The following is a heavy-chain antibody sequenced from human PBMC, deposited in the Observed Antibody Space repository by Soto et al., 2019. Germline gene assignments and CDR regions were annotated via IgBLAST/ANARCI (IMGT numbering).Heavy chain of an antibody. CDR2: FFYGGNT. Sequence: QVRLQESGPGLVKPSETLSLTCTVSGVSISSSNYFWGWIRQPPGKGLEWIGSFFYGGNTYYNPSLRSRFKMFVDASKDHFSLRLTSVTAADTAVYYCVRHGEYASGSYPADPWGQGTLVNVSS. D-gene: IGHD3-10*01. J-gene: IGHJ5*02. CDR3: VRHGEYASGSYPADP. CDR1: GVSISSSNYF. V-gene: IGHV4-39*01.